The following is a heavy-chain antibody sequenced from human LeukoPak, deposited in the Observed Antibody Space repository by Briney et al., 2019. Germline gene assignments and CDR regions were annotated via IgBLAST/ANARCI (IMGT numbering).Heavy chain of an antibody. CDR3: ARPYNWNYDSLDF. D-gene: IGHD1-7*01. J-gene: IGHJ4*02. CDR2: IYPGDSDA. CDR1: GYSFTSYW. V-gene: IGHV5-51*01. Sequence: GESLKISCKGSGYSFTSYWIGWVRQMPGKGLEWTGIIYPGDSDARYSPSFQGLVTISADKSISTAYLQWSSLKASDTAMNYCARPYNWNYDSLDFWGPGTLVTVSS.